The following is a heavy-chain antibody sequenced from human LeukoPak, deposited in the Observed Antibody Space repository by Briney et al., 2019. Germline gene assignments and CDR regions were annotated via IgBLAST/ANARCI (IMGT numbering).Heavy chain of an antibody. CDR3: ARDRTGYGDPYYFDY. Sequence: SGGSLRLSCAASGFTFSSYSMNWVRQAPGKGLEWVSSISSSSSYIYYADSVKGRFTISRDNAKNSLYLQMNSLRAEDTAVYYCARDRTGYGDPYYFDYWGQGTLVTVSS. J-gene: IGHJ4*02. D-gene: IGHD4-17*01. CDR1: GFTFSSYS. CDR2: ISSSSSYI. V-gene: IGHV3-21*01.